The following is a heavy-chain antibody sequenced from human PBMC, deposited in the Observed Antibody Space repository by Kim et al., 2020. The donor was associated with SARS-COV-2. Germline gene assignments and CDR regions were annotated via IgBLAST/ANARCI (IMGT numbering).Heavy chain of an antibody. CDR3: AGGKEDPS. D-gene: IGHD3-16*01. J-gene: IGHJ5*02. CDR1: GYTFTAYY. V-gene: IGHV1-2*02. Sequence: ASVKVSCKASGYTFTAYYIHWVRQAPGQGPEWMGWVNPNSGDTNYAQKFQGRVTMTRDTSISAAYMELRSLRSDYTAVYYCAGGKEDPSWGQGTPVTVSS. CDR2: VNPNSGDT.